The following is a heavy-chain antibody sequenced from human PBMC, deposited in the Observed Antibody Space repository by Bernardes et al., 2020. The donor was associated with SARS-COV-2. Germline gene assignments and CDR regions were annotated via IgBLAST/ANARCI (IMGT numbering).Heavy chain of an antibody. J-gene: IGHJ3*02. D-gene: IGHD3-3*01. V-gene: IGHV4-59*01. CDR1: GGSISSYY. CDR3: ARWSEWLGAFDI. CDR2: IYYSAST. Sequence: SETLSLTCTVSGGSISSYYWSWIRQPPGKGLEWVGYIYYSASTNYNPSLKSRVTISVDTSKNKFSLQLSSVTAADTAGYYCARWSEWLGAFDIWGQGTMVTVSS.